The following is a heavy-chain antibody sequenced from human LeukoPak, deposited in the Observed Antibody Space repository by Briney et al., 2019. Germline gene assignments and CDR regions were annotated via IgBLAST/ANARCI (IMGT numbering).Heavy chain of an antibody. CDR3: ARTNPVYGDYDY. D-gene: IGHD4-17*01. CDR2: VYPDGRT. V-gene: IGHV3-53*01. J-gene: IGHJ4*02. CDR1: GFTVTDNY. Sequence: PGGSLRLSCAVSGFTVTDNYMSWVRQAPGKGLQWVSVVYPDGRTYYSDSVKGRFTISRDNSTNTLLLQLNSLRADDTAVYYCARTNPVYGDYDYWGQGTLVTVSS.